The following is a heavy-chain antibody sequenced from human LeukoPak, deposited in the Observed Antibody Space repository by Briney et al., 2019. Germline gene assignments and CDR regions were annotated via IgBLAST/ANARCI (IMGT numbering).Heavy chain of an antibody. V-gene: IGHV3-66*01. Sequence: PGGSLRLSCAASGFTISSNYMNWVRQAPGKGLEWVSAIYSGGRTNYAESVKGRFTISRDNSKNTLYLQMNSLRAEDTAVYYCARGYSYGDYWGQGTLVTVSS. D-gene: IGHD5-18*01. CDR1: GFTISSNY. CDR2: IYSGGRT. J-gene: IGHJ4*02. CDR3: ARGYSYGDY.